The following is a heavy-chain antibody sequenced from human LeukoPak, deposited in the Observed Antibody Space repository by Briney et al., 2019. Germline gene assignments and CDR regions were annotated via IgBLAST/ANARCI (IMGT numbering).Heavy chain of an antibody. CDR3: ARKLTGSFDI. D-gene: IGHD7-27*01. CDR1: GFTFSSYS. CDR2: ISGTSAYI. J-gene: IGHJ3*02. V-gene: IGHV3-21*01. Sequence: GGSLRLSCAASGFTFSSYSMNWVRQAPGKGLEWVSSISGTSAYIYYADSVRGRFTISRGNAKNSLYLQMNSLRAEDTAVYFCARKLTGSFDIWGQGTMVTVSS.